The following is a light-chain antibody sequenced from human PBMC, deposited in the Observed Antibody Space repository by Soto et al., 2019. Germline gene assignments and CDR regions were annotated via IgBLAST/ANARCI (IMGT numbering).Light chain of an antibody. Sequence: DIQMTQSPSSLSASVGDRVTITCRASQSISSYLNGYKQKPGKAPNLLIYAASSLKIGVPSRFSGSGSWTDFTFTNRSLQPEDFEIYHWQQSYSTTLTFGGGNKVEIK. J-gene: IGKJ4*01. V-gene: IGKV1-39*01. CDR2: AAS. CDR1: QSISSY. CDR3: QQSYSTTLT.